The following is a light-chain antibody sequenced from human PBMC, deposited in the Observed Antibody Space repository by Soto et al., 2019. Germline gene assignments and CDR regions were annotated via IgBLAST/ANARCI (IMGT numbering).Light chain of an antibody. CDR1: QSVSSSY. V-gene: IGKV3-20*01. Sequence: EIVLTQSPGTLSLSPGERATLSCRASQSVSSSYLAWYQQKPGQAPRLLIYGASSRATGIPDRFSGSGSGTDFTHTSTSLEPEDFAAYYCQQYGSSHLFTFGPGTKVYIK. CDR3: QQYGSSHLFT. CDR2: GAS. J-gene: IGKJ3*01.